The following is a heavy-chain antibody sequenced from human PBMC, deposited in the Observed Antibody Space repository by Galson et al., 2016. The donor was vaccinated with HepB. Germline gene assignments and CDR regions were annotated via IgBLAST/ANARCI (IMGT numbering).Heavy chain of an antibody. CDR3: AREGATTVGFFDY. Sequence: SLRLSCAASDFMFSGYGMHWVRQAPGKGLEWVAVIWYDGSEAYYTDSVKGRFTISRDNSKNMLYLQMNSLRAEDTAVYYCAREGATTVGFFDYWGQGSLVTVSS. D-gene: IGHD1-1*01. CDR2: IWYDGSEA. CDR1: DFMFSGYG. V-gene: IGHV3-33*01. J-gene: IGHJ4*02.